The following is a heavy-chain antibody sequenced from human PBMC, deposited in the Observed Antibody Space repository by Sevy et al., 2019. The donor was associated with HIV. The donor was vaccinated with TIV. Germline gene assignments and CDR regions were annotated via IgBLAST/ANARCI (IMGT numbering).Heavy chain of an antibody. CDR3: ATDWQYSSSSQPRAWFDP. CDR2: INPNSGGT. Sequence: ASVKVSCKASGYTFTGYYMHWVRQAPGQGLEWMGRINPNSGGTNYAQKFQGRVTMTRDTSISTAYMELSRLRSDDTAVYYGATDWQYSSSSQPRAWFDPWGQGTLVTVSS. CDR1: GYTFTGYY. V-gene: IGHV1-2*06. J-gene: IGHJ5*02. D-gene: IGHD6-6*01.